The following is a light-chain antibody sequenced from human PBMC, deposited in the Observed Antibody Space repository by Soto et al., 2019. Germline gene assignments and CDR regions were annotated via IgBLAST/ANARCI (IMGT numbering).Light chain of an antibody. Sequence: DIQMTQSPASLSVSVGDRVTITCRASQSINNYLNWYLQRPGQAPKLLIRSASTLQRGVPSRSSGSGSRTEFTLTIADLQPDDFGTYYCQQSLTMSITFGHGTRLDIK. CDR3: QQSLTMSIT. CDR1: QSINNY. CDR2: SAS. J-gene: IGKJ5*01. V-gene: IGKV1-39*01.